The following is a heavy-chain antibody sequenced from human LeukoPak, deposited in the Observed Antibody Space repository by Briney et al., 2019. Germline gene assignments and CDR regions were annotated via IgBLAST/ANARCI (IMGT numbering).Heavy chain of an antibody. J-gene: IGHJ3*02. V-gene: IGHV4-59*08. D-gene: IGHD1-20*01. CDR1: SGSISNYY. Sequence: SETLSLTCTVSSGSISNYYWSWIRQPPGKGLEWIGYIYYSESAKYNPSLKSRLTISVDTSKNQFSLRLTSVTAADTAVYYCARHISGATKELSAFDIWGQGTMVNVSS. CDR2: IYYSESA. CDR3: ARHISGATKELSAFDI.